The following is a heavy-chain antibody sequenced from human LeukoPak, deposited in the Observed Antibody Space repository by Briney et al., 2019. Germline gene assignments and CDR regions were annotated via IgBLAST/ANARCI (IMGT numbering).Heavy chain of an antibody. D-gene: IGHD3-22*01. Sequence: GGSLRLPCAASGFTFSSYGMHWVRQAPGKGLEWVAVISYDGSNKYYADSVKGRFTISRDNSKNTLYLQMNSLRAEDTAVYYCAKDRGAYYYDSSGYSSSWGYFQHWGQGTLVTVSS. CDR2: ISYDGSNK. CDR3: AKDRGAYYYDSSGYSSSWGYFQH. V-gene: IGHV3-30*18. J-gene: IGHJ1*01. CDR1: GFTFSSYG.